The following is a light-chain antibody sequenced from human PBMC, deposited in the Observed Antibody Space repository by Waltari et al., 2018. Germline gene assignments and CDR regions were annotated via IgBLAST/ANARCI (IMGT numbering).Light chain of an antibody. J-gene: IGKJ4*01. V-gene: IGKV1-17*01. CDR2: GAS. Sequence: DIQMTQSISSLSASVGDTVNITCRASQDIGSLLNWFQQKPGKAPKVLIYGASTLESGAPLRFSGSGSGTQFTLTISSLQPEDFASYYCLQHNSYPLTFGGGTKVEIK. CDR1: QDIGSL. CDR3: LQHNSYPLT.